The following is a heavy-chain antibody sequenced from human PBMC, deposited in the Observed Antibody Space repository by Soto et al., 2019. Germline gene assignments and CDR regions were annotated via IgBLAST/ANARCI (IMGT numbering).Heavy chain of an antibody. Sequence: QITLKESGPTLVKPTQTLTLTCTFSGFSLSTSGVGVGWIRQPPGKALEWLALIYWDDDKRYSPSLKGRLTITKHTPKNLVVLTMTDMDPLDTATYYCALLIVATISFEFWGQGTLVTVSS. J-gene: IGHJ4*02. CDR3: ALLIVATISFEF. CDR1: GFSLSTSGVG. V-gene: IGHV2-5*02. D-gene: IGHD5-12*01. CDR2: IYWDDDK.